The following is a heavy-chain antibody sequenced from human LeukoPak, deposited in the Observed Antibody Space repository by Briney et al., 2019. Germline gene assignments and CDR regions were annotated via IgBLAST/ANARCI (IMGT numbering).Heavy chain of an antibody. CDR3: ARARGFGSVRGVITNPIDVDV. CDR1: GGSISSSSYF. CDR2: IYYSGST. Sequence: PSETLSLTCTVSGGSISSSSYFWGWIRQPPGKGLEWSGSIYYSGSTYYNPSLKSRVTISVDTSKNQFSLKLSSVTAADTAVYYCARARGFGSVRGVITNPIDVDVWGQGNTVTVSS. V-gene: IGHV4-39*01. J-gene: IGHJ6*02. D-gene: IGHD3-10*02.